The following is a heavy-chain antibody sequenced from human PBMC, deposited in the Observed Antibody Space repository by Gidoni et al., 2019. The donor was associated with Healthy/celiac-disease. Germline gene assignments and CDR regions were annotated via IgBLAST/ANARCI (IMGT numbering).Heavy chain of an antibody. D-gene: IGHD3-3*01. CDR2: IRSKAYGGTT. J-gene: IGHJ4*02. V-gene: IGHV3-49*05. CDR1: GFTFGDYT. CDR3: TSYDFWSGYPLY. Sequence: EVQLVESGGGLVKPGRSLRLSCTASGFTFGDYTMSWFRQAPGKGLEWVGVIRSKAYGGTTEYAASVKGRFTISRDDSKSIAYLQMNSLKTEDTAVYYCTSYDFWSGYPLYWGQGTLVTVSS.